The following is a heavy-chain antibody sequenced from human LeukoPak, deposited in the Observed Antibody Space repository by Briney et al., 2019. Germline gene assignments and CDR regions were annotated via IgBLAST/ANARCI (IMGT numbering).Heavy chain of an antibody. J-gene: IGHJ4*02. CDR3: ARDPSRDGLS. Sequence: GASVNVSCKASGYTFTGYYMHWVRQAPGQGLDWMGWINPNSGGTNYAQKFQGRVTMTRDTYISTAYMELSRLRSDDTAVYYCARDPSRDGLSWGQGTLVTVSS. CDR1: GYTFTGYY. D-gene: IGHD5-24*01. V-gene: IGHV1-2*02. CDR2: INPNSGGT.